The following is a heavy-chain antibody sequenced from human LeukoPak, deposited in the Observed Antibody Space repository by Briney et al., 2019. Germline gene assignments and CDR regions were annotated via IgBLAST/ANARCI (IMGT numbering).Heavy chain of an antibody. CDR3: ARDVSYYYDNTGSPY. D-gene: IGHD3-22*01. CDR1: GGTFSNYA. J-gene: IGHJ4*02. V-gene: IGHV1-69*04. Sequence: SAKVSCKASGGTFSNYAISWVRQAPGQWLEWMGRIILILDSANYAQKFQDRVTITADTSTSTVYMELSSLTSEDTAMYYCARDVSYYYDNTGSPYWGQGTLVTVSS. CDR2: IILILDSA.